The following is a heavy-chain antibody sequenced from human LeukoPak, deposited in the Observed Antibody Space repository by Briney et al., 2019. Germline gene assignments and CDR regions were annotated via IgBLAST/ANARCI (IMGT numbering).Heavy chain of an antibody. J-gene: IGHJ4*02. CDR1: GFTFSSYW. CDR2: IQQDGSEK. CDR3: VRDGSGWDY. Sequence: GGSLRLSCAASGFTFSSYWMSWVRQAPGKGLEWVANIQQDGSEKYYVDSVKGRFTISRDNAKNLLYLQMNSLRAEDTAMYYCVRDGSGWDYWGQGILVTVSS. D-gene: IGHD3-10*01. V-gene: IGHV3-7*05.